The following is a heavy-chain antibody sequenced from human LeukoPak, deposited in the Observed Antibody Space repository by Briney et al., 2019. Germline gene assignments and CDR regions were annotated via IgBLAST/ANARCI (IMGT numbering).Heavy chain of an antibody. CDR2: INHSGST. CDR1: GGSFSGYY. J-gene: IGHJ4*02. D-gene: IGHD3-10*01. CDR3: ARRGYYYGSGSYSGVVPGPFDY. Sequence: SETLSLTCAVYGGSFSGYYWSWIRQPPGKGLEWIGEINHSGSTNYNPSLKSRDTISVDTSKNQFSLKLSSVTAADTAVYYCARRGYYYGSGSYSGVVPGPFDYWGQGTLVTVPS. V-gene: IGHV4-34*01.